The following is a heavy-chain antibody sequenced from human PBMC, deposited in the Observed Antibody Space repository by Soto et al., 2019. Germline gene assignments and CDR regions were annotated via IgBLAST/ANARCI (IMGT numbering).Heavy chain of an antibody. D-gene: IGHD5-18*01. J-gene: IGHJ6*02. V-gene: IGHV1-8*01. CDR3: AREDVDTAMARSPHYYYYGMDV. CDR2: MNPNSGNT. Sequence: ASVKVSCKASGYTFTSYDINWVRQATGQGLEWMGWMNPNSGNTGYAQKFQGRVTMTRNTSITTAYMELSSLRSEDTAVYYCAREDVDTAMARSPHYYYYGMDVWGQGTTVTVSS. CDR1: GYTFTSYD.